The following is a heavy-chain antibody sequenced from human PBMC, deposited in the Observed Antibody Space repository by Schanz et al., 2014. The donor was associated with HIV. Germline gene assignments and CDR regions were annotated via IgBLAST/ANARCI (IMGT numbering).Heavy chain of an antibody. CDR2: IWYDGSNK. Sequence: QVQLVESGGGMVQPGRSLRLSCAASGFTFSSYGMHWVRQAPGKGLEWVAVIWYDGSNKYYADSVKGRFTISRDNSKKTLYLQMNSLRAEDTAVYYCARGEAITYYYHYYGMDVWGQGTTVTVSS. V-gene: IGHV3-33*01. CDR1: GFTFSSYG. D-gene: IGHD1-20*01. J-gene: IGHJ6*02. CDR3: ARGEAITYYYHYYGMDV.